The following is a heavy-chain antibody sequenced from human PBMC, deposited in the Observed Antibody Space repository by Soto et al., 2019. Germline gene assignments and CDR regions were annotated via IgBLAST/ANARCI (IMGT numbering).Heavy chain of an antibody. Sequence: QVQLVESGGDVVQPGRSLRLSCAASGFTFSSYAMHWVRQAPGKGLEWVAVISYDGSNKYYADSVKGRFTISRDNSKKTLYLQMNSLRAEDTAGYYCARGPMVHWGGDCYPLSWGQGTLVTVSS. J-gene: IGHJ5*02. CDR1: GFTFSSYA. CDR2: ISYDGSNK. D-gene: IGHD2-21*02. V-gene: IGHV3-30-3*01. CDR3: ARGPMVHWGGDCYPLS.